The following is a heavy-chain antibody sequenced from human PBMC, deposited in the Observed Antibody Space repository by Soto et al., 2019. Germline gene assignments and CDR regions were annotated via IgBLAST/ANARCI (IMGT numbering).Heavy chain of an antibody. CDR3: ARDASRNSYGFEGWFDP. D-gene: IGHD5-18*01. V-gene: IGHV3-7*01. Sequence: GSLRLSCAASGFTFSSYWMSWVRQAPWKGLEWVANIKQDGSEKYYVDSAKGRFTISRDNAKNSLYLKMKSLRAEDTAVYYCARDASRNSYGFEGWFDPWGQGTLVTVSS. CDR2: IKQDGSEK. CDR1: GFTFSSYW. J-gene: IGHJ5*02.